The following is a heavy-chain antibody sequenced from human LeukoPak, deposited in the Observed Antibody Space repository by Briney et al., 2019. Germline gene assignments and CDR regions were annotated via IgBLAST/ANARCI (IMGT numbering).Heavy chain of an antibody. CDR3: ARHVSDLSGSFDY. CDR1: RGSISIYY. CDR2: LHYSGRT. D-gene: IGHD1-20*01. J-gene: IGHJ4*02. Sequence: PSETLSLTCTVSRGSISIYYWSWIRQSPRKGLEWVGFLHYSGRTDYNPALKSRVTTAVDTSKSQFSLKLSSVTAADTAVYYCARHVSDLSGSFDYWGRGARVTVSS. V-gene: IGHV4-59*08.